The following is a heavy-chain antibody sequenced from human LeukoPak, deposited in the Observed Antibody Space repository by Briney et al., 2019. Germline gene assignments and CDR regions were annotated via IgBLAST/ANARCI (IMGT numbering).Heavy chain of an antibody. CDR2: INPSGGST. Sequence: ASVKVSCKASGYTFTSYYMHWVRQAPGQGLEWMGIINPSGGSTSYAQKFQGRVTMTRDTSTSTVYMELSSLRSDDTALYYCARGSLAIFDWLDSWGQGTLVTVSS. CDR1: GYTFTSYY. V-gene: IGHV1-46*01. CDR3: ARGSLAIFDWLDS. D-gene: IGHD3-3*02. J-gene: IGHJ5*01.